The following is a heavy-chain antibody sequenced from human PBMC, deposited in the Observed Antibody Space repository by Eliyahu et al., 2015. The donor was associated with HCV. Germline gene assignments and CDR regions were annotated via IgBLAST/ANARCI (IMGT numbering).Heavy chain of an antibody. J-gene: IGHJ5*02. Sequence: QVQLQESGPGLVKPSQTLSLTCTVSGGXISXGSYYWSWIRQPAGRGLEXIGRIYTSGNTNYNPSLKSRVTISVDTSKNQFSLKLSSVTAADTAVYYCAGARSWGQGTLVTVSS. V-gene: IGHV4-61*02. CDR2: IYTSGNT. CDR3: AGARS. CDR1: GGXISXGSYY.